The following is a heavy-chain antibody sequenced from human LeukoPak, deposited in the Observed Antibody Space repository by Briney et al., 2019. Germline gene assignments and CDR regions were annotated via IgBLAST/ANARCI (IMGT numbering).Heavy chain of an antibody. V-gene: IGHV3-66*01. CDR2: IYSGGST. Sequence: GGSLRLSCAASGFTVSSNYMSWVRQAPGKGLEWVSVIYSGGSTYYADSVKGRFTISRDNSKNTLYLQMNSLRAEDTAMYYCARGAYGYYYMDVWGKGTTVTVSS. J-gene: IGHJ6*03. CDR3: ARGAYGYYYMDV. CDR1: GFTVSSNY. D-gene: IGHD4-17*01.